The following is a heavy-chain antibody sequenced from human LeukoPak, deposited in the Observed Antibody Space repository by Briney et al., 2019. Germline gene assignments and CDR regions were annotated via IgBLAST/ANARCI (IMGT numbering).Heavy chain of an antibody. CDR2: INHSGST. Sequence: NPSETLSLTCAVYGGSFSGYYWSWIRQPPGKGLEWIGEINHSGSTNYNPSLKSRVTISVDTSKNQFSLKLSSVTAADTAVYYCARGRYFDWLSYFDYWGQGTLVTVSS. V-gene: IGHV4-34*01. J-gene: IGHJ4*02. CDR3: ARGRYFDWLSYFDY. D-gene: IGHD3-9*01. CDR1: GGSFSGYY.